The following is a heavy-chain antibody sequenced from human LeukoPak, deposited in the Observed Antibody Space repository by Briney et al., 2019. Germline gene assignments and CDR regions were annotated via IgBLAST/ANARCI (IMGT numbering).Heavy chain of an antibody. CDR3: AKCGRYQLLWYYYYMDV. CDR2: ISSSSSYI. CDR1: GFTFSSYS. J-gene: IGHJ6*03. Sequence: GGSLRLSCAASGFTFSSYSMNWVRQAPGKGLEWVSSISSSSSYIYYADSVKGRFTISRDNSKNTLYLQMNSLRAEDTAVYYCAKCGRYQLLWYYYYMDVWGKGTTVTVSS. D-gene: IGHD2-2*01. V-gene: IGHV3-21*01.